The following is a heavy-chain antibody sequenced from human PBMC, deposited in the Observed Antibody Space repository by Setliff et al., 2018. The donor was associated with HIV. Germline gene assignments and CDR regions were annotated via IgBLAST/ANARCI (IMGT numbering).Heavy chain of an antibody. D-gene: IGHD2-8*01. V-gene: IGHV4-39*07. CDR3: AGEIAPAARLPNVGGPPPPGYYHYMDV. J-gene: IGHJ6*03. CDR1: DGSVSSSSYY. CDR2: IYAGGST. Sequence: PSETLSLTCTVSDGSVSSSSYYWAWIRQSPGKGLEWIGSIYAGGSTYYQPSLKSRVTISLDTSKNQCSLDLTSVTAADTAVYFCAGEIAPAARLPNVGGPPPPGYYHYMDVWGKGTTVTVSS.